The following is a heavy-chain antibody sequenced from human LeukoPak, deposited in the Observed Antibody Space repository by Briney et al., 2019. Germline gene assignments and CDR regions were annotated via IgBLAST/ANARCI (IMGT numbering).Heavy chain of an antibody. CDR3: ARLLHNSGLYAGLYY. V-gene: IGHV4-59*08. D-gene: IGHD6-19*01. CDR1: GGSISSYY. CDR2: IYYSGST. J-gene: IGHJ4*02. Sequence: SETLSLTCTVSGGSISSYYWSWIRQPPGKGLEWIGYIYYSGSTNYNPSLKSRVTISVDTTKNQFSLKLSSVTAADTGVYYCARLLHNSGLYAGLYYWGQGTLVTVSS.